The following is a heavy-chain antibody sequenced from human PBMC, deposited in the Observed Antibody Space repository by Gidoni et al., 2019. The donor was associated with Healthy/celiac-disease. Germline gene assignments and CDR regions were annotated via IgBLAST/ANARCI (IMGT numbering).Heavy chain of an antibody. CDR1: GFTVSSNY. V-gene: IGHV3-53*01. J-gene: IGHJ6*02. CDR2: IYSGGST. D-gene: IGHD5-18*01. Sequence: EVQLVESGGGLIQPGGSLRLSCAASGFTVSSNYMSGVRQAPGKGLEWVSVIYSGGSTYYADSVKGRFTISRDNSKNTLYLQMNSLRAEDTAVYYCAREIPDTAMAYYYYGMDVWGQGTTVTVSS. CDR3: AREIPDTAMAYYYYGMDV.